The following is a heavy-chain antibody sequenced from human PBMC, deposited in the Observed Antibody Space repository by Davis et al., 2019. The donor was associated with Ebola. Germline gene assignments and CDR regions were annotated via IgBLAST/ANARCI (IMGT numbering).Heavy chain of an antibody. CDR2: INPSGGST. CDR1: GYTFTSYY. J-gene: IGHJ6*04. V-gene: IGHV1-46*01. CDR3: ARGILWFGELMFQYGMDV. D-gene: IGHD3-10*01. Sequence: AASVKVSCKASGYTFTSYYMHWVRQAPGQGLEWMGIINPSGGSTSYAQKFQGRVTMTRNTSISTAYMELSNLISEDPAVYYCARGILWFGELMFQYGMDVWGKGTTVTVSS.